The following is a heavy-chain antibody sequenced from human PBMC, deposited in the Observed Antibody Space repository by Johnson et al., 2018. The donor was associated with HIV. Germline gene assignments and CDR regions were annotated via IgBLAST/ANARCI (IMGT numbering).Heavy chain of an antibody. D-gene: IGHD3-22*01. CDR1: GFTVSSNY. J-gene: IGHJ3*02. Sequence: QVQLVESGGGLVQPGGSLRLSCAASGFTVSSNYMSWVRQAPGKGLEWVSYISSSGGTIYYTDSVKGRFTISRDNAKNSLYLHMNSLRAADTALYYCARETHYCDRSGYYVDAFDIWGQGTMVAVSS. CDR3: ARETHYCDRSGYYVDAFDI. CDR2: ISSSGGTI. V-gene: IGHV3-11*01.